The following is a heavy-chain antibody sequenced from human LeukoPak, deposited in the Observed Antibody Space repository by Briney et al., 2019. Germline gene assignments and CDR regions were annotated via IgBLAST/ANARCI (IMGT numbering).Heavy chain of an antibody. CDR2: IRYDGSNK. CDR3: AKDKTKYFSSTSCRIWYHFDY. CDR1: GFTFSSYG. D-gene: IGHD2-2*01. Sequence: GGSLRLSCAASGFTFSSYGMHWVRQAPGKGLEWVAFIRYDGSNKYYADSVKGRFTISRDNSKNTLYLQMNSLRAEDTAVYYCAKDKTKYFSSTSCRIWYHFDYWGPGTRVTVSS. V-gene: IGHV3-30*02. J-gene: IGHJ4*02.